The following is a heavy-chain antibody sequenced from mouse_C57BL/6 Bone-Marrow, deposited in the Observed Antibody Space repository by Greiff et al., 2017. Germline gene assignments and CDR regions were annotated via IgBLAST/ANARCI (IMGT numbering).Heavy chain of an antibody. CDR1: GFTFSSYA. V-gene: IGHV5-4*01. CDR3: AREGDYEGGAWFAY. CDR2: ISDGGSYT. D-gene: IGHD2-4*01. J-gene: IGHJ3*01. Sequence: EVKLMESGGGLVKPGGSLKLSCAASGFTFSSYAMSWVRQTPEKRLEWVATISDGGSYTYYPDNVKGRFTISRDNAKNNLYLQMSHLKSEDTAMYYCAREGDYEGGAWFAYWGQGTLVTVSA.